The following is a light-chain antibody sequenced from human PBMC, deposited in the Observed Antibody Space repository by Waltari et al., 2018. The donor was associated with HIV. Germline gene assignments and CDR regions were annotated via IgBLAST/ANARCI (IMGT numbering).Light chain of an antibody. J-gene: IGLJ1*01. CDR2: EVS. CDR3: SSYAGRNNYV. V-gene: IGLV2-8*01. Sequence: QSALTQPPSASGSPGQSVTISCTGTSSDVGGYKYVSWYQQHPGKAPKLMSYEVSKRPSGVPDRFSGSKSGNTASLTVSGLQADDEADYYCSSYAGRNNYVFGTGTKVTVL. CDR1: SSDVGGYKY.